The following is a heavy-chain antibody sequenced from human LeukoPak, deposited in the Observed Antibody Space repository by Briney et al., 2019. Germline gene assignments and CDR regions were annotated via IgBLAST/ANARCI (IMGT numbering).Heavy chain of an antibody. J-gene: IGHJ6*03. CDR1: GGTFSSYA. Sequence: ASVKVSCKASGGTFSSYAISWVRQAPGQGLEWMGGIIPIFGTANYAQKFQGRVTITADESTSTAYMELSSLRSEDTAVYYCARGAIFGVVNYYYYYMDVWGKGTTVTVSS. CDR2: IIPIFGTA. D-gene: IGHD3-3*01. CDR3: ARGAIFGVVNYYYYYMDV. V-gene: IGHV1-69*13.